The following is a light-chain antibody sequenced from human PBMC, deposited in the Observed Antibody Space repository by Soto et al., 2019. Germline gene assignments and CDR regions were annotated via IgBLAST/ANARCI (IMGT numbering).Light chain of an antibody. Sequence: MTQAPATLSVSPGERAALSCGASQSVSSNLDWYQQKPGQAPSLLIYGASTRATGIPARFSGSGSGTEFTLTISSLQSEDFAVYFCHQYNNWPRTFGQGTRLEIK. V-gene: IGKV3-15*01. CDR2: GAS. J-gene: IGKJ5*01. CDR3: HQYNNWPRT. CDR1: QSVSSN.